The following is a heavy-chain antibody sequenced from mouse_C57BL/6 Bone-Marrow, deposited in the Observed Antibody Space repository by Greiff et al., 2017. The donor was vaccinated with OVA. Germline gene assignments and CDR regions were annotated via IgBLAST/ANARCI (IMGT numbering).Heavy chain of an antibody. CDR1: GFTFSSYG. CDR2: ISSGGSYT. Sequence: EVQLVESGGDLVKPGGSLKLSCAASGFTFSSYGMSWVRQTPDKRLEWVGTISSGGSYTYYPDSVKGRITMSRDNAKNTLYLQMSSLKSEDTAMYYCAREGFDGNYEGLAYWGQGTLVTVSA. D-gene: IGHD2-1*01. CDR3: AREGFDGNYEGLAY. J-gene: IGHJ3*01. V-gene: IGHV5-6*01.